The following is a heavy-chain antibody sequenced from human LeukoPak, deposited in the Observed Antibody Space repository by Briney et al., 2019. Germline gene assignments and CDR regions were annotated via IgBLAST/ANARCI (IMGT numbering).Heavy chain of an antibody. D-gene: IGHD3-22*01. Sequence: ASVKVSCKASGGTFSSYAISWVRQATGQGLEWMGRIIPIFGTANYAQKFQCRATITTDESTSTAYTELSSLRSEDTAVYYCASDQNFYDSSGYYYVEGRPPGXWGQGTLVTVSS. V-gene: IGHV1-69*05. CDR2: IIPIFGTA. J-gene: IGHJ4*02. CDR3: ASDQNFYDSSGYYYVEGRPPGX. CDR1: GGTFSSYA.